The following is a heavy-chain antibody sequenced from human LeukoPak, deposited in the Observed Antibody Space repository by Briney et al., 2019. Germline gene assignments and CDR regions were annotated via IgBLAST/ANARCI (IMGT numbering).Heavy chain of an antibody. CDR2: IYYSGST. V-gene: IGHV4-59*08. CDR1: GGSISSYY. D-gene: IGHD3-22*01. Sequence: PSETLSLTCTVSGGSISSYYWSWIRQPPGKGLEWIGYIYYSGSTNYNPSLKSRVTISVDTSKNQFSLKLSSVTAADTAVYYCARRGYYYDSSGYYYAFDIWGQGTMVTVSS. CDR3: ARRGYYYDSSGYYYAFDI. J-gene: IGHJ3*02.